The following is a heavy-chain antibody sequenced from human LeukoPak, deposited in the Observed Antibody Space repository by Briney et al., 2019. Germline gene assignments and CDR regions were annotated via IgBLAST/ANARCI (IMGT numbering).Heavy chain of an antibody. V-gene: IGHV1-2*06. CDR1: GGTFSSYA. CDR3: ARDDRGDAFDI. CDR2: INPNSGGT. J-gene: IGHJ3*02. D-gene: IGHD3-22*01. Sequence: AAVKVSCKASGGTFSSYAISWVRQAPGQGLEWMGRINPNSGGTNYAQKFQGRVTMTRDTSISTAYMELSRLRSDDTAVYYCARDDRGDAFDIWGQGTMVTVSS.